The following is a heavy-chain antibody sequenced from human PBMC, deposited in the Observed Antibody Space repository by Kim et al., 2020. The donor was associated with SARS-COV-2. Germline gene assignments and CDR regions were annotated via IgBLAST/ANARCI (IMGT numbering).Heavy chain of an antibody. CDR3: ARAAAGFDY. D-gene: IGHD6-13*01. Sequence: GSTNTTPPLKIRLTVSGDTSKNQFSLKLSAVTAADTALYYCARAAAGFDYWGQGTLVTVSS. J-gene: IGHJ4*02. V-gene: IGHV4-4*06. CDR2: GST.